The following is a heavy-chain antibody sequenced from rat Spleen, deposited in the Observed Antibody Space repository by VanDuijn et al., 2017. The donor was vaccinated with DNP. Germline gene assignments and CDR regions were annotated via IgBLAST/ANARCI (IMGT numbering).Heavy chain of an antibody. Sequence: EVQLVESGGGLVQPGRSLKLSCAASGFTFSDYYMAWVRQAPTKGLEWVTTISFDGISTYYRDSVKGRFTISRDNAKSTLYLQVNSLRSEDTATYYCTSNPHIRTAAPFDYWGQGVMVTVSS. CDR3: TSNPHIRTAAPFDY. D-gene: IGHD3-8*01. V-gene: IGHV5-7*01. J-gene: IGHJ2*01. CDR1: GFTFSDYY. CDR2: ISFDGIST.